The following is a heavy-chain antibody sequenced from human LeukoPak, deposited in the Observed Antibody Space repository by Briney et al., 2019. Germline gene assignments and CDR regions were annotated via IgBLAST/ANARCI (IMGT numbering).Heavy chain of an antibody. CDR1: GFTFSSYS. CDR2: ISSSSSYI. V-gene: IGHV3-21*01. J-gene: IGHJ3*02. Sequence: PGGSLRLSCAASGFTFSSYSMNWDRQAPGKGLEWVSSISSSSSYIYYADSVKGRFTISRDNAKNSLYLQMNSLRAEDTAVYYCATFAASDAFDIWGQGTMVTVSS. CDR3: ATFAASDAFDI. D-gene: IGHD3-16*01.